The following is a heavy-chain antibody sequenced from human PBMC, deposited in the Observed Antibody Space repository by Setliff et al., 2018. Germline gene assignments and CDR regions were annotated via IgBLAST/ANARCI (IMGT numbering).Heavy chain of an antibody. V-gene: IGHV3-43*01. J-gene: IGHJ6*02. CDR1: GFTFDDYT. D-gene: IGHD3-9*01. Sequence: GGSLRLSCAASGFTFDDYTMHWVRQAPGKGLEWVSLISWDGGSTYYADSVKGRFTISRDNSKNTLYLQMNSLRAEDTAVYYCAKHGAYNDFLTGYNFYYDMDVWGQGTTVTVS. CDR2: ISWDGGST. CDR3: AKHGAYNDFLTGYNFYYDMDV.